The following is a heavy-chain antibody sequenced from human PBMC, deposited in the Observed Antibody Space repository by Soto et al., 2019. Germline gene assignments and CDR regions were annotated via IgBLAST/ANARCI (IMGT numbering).Heavy chain of an antibody. J-gene: IGHJ6*02. V-gene: IGHV3-23*01. CDR3: AKVGPSYYYGMDV. CDR1: GLDFSSEV. CDR2: ISGSGRTI. D-gene: IGHD1-26*01. Sequence: GGSLRLSCAASGLDFSSEVMCWVRQAPGKGLGWVSSISGSGRTIYHADSMRGRFAISRDNSKNSLYLQLNNLRVDDTAVYYCAKVGPSYYYGMDVWGQGTTVTVSS.